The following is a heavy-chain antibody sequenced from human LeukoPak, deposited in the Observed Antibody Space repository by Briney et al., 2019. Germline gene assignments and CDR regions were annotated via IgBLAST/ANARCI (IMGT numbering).Heavy chain of an antibody. J-gene: IGHJ4*02. Sequence: SQTLSLTCTVSGGSISSGSYYWSWIRQPPGKGLEWIGYIYYSGSTNYNPSLKSRVTISVDTSKNQFSLKLSSVTAADTAVYYCARDRNGGNSFDYWGQGTLVTVSS. D-gene: IGHD4-23*01. CDR3: ARDRNGGNSFDY. V-gene: IGHV4-61*01. CDR1: GGSISSGSYY. CDR2: IYYSGST.